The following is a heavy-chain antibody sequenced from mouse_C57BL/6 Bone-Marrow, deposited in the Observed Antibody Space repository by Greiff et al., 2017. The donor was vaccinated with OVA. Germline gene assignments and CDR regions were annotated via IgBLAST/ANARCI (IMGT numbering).Heavy chain of an antibody. CDR3: AEGDYDVWYAMDY. Sequence: QVQLKQPGAELVKPGASVKLSCKASGYTFTSYWMHWVKQRPGQGLEWIGMIHPNSGSTNYNEKFKSKATLTVDKSSSTAYMQLSSLTSEDSAVYDCAEGDYDVWYAMDYWGQGTSVTVSS. CDR1: GYTFTSYW. J-gene: IGHJ4*01. D-gene: IGHD2-4*01. CDR2: IHPNSGST. V-gene: IGHV1-64*01.